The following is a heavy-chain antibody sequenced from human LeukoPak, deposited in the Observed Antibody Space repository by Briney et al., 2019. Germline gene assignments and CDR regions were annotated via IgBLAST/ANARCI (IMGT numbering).Heavy chain of an antibody. V-gene: IGHV1-69*11. D-gene: IGHD3-3*01. J-gene: IGHJ3*02. CDR2: IIPILGTA. Sequence: ASVKVSCKASGGTFSSYAISWVRQAPGQGLEWMGRIIPILGTANYAQKFQGRVTITTDESTSTAYMELSSLRSEDTAVYYCARGGAYYDFWSQGAFDIWGQGTMVTVSS. CDR3: ARGGAYYDFWSQGAFDI. CDR1: GGTFSSYA.